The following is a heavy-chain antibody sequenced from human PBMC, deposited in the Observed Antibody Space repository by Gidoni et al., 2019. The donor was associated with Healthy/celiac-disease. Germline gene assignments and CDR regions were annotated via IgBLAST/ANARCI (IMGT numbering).Heavy chain of an antibody. CDR3: ARVWLMTTVTSQAQAFDY. CDR2: ISSSSSYT. V-gene: IGHV3-11*05. J-gene: IGHJ4*02. Sequence: QVQLVESGGCLVKPGGSLRLSCAASGFTFSDYFMSWIRQAPGKGLEWVSYISSSSSYTNYADSVKGRFTISRDNAKNSLYLQMNSLRAEDTAVYYCARVWLMTTVTSQAQAFDYWGQGTLVTVSS. CDR1: GFTFSDYF. D-gene: IGHD4-17*01.